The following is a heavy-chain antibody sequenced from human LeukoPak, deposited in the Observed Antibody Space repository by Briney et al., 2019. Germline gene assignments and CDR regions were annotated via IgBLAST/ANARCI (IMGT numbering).Heavy chain of an antibody. V-gene: IGHV4-4*07. D-gene: IGHD3-10*01. CDR3: ARDHYGSGSYYN. CDR2: IYTSGST. J-gene: IGHJ4*02. Sequence: SETLSLTCTVSGGSISSYYWSWIRQPAGKGLEWIGRIYTSGSTNYNPSLKSRVTMSVDTFKNQSSLKLSSVTAADTAVYYCARDHYGSGSYYNWGQGTLVTVSS. CDR1: GGSISSYY.